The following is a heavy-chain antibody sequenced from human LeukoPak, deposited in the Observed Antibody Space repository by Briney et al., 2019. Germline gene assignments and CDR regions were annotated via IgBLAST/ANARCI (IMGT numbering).Heavy chain of an antibody. Sequence: PSETLSLTCTVSGGSISSYYWSWIRQPPGKGPEWIAYIYYSGSTNYNPSLKSRVTISVDTSKNQFSLKLSSVTAADTAVYYCARDPTDSSSWFRYYYYGMDVWGQGTTVTVSS. CDR2: IYYSGST. V-gene: IGHV4-59*12. CDR1: GGSISSYY. D-gene: IGHD6-13*01. J-gene: IGHJ6*02. CDR3: ARDPTDSSSWFRYYYYGMDV.